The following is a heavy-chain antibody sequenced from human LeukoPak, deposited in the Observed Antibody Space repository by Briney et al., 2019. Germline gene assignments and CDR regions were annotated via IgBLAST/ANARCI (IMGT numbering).Heavy chain of an antibody. D-gene: IGHD3-22*01. CDR3: AKALPPHYCDRVGEGFDY. CDR1: GFTFDDYA. CDR2: ISGDGGST. V-gene: IGHV3-43*02. J-gene: IGHJ4*02. Sequence: GGSLRLSCAASGFTFDDYAMHWVRQAPGKGLEWVSLISGDGGSTYYADSVKGRLTISRDNSKNSLYLQMNSLRTEDTALYYCAKALPPHYCDRVGEGFDYWGQGTLVTVSS.